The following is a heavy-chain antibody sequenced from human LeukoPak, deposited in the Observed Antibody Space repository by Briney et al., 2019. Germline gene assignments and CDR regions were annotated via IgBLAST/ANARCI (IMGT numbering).Heavy chain of an antibody. Sequence: GGTLRLSCAASTFTFSSYAMHWVRQAPGKGLEWVTVISSDGSNKYYADSVKGRFTISRDNSKNTLDLQMNSLRAEDTAVYYCARGPSARFFGVAKGAFDIWGQGTMVTVSS. J-gene: IGHJ3*02. CDR1: TFTFSSYA. CDR3: ARGPSARFFGVAKGAFDI. CDR2: ISSDGSNK. V-gene: IGHV3-30*04. D-gene: IGHD3-3*01.